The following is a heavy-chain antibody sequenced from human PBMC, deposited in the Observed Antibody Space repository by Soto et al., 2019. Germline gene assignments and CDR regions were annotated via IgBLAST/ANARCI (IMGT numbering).Heavy chain of an antibody. J-gene: IGHJ6*02. CDR1: GFTFNKFD. CDR3: ARGDQYDILHRYYAMDV. Sequence: QVQLVESGGGVVQPGTSLRLSCVASGFTFNKFDMPWIRQTPDKRLQWVAFIAYDGINKYYTGSVKGRFSVSRDNSKNTVSLQMNNLGLEDTATYFCARGDQYDILHRYYAMDVWGPGTTVTISS. V-gene: IGHV3-30-3*01. D-gene: IGHD1-26*01. CDR2: IAYDGINK.